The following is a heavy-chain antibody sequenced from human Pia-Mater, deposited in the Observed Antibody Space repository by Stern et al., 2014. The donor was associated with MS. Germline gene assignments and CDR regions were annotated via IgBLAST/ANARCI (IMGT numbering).Heavy chain of an antibody. D-gene: IGHD3-22*01. CDR3: ARTDILLLDY. CDR1: GGSISSDDHY. J-gene: IGHJ4*02. Sequence: VQLVESGPGLVRPSQTLSLTCTVSGGSISSDDHYWSWVRQPPGKGLEWIGYISYTGSSYLRPSLKSRATMSVDTSKKQFSLKLKSVTAADTAVYFCARTDILLLDYWGQGALVTVSS. CDR2: ISYTGSS. V-gene: IGHV4-30-4*01.